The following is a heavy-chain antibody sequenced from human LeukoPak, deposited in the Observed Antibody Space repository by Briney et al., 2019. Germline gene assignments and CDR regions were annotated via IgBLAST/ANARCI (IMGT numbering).Heavy chain of an antibody. J-gene: IGHJ4*02. CDR3: AKPYYYDSSGYYLDY. D-gene: IGHD3-22*01. Sequence: TGGSLRLSCAASGFIFSSYAMSWVRQAPGKGLEWVSAISGSGGSTYYADSVKGRFTISRDNSKNTLYLQMNSLRAEDTAVYYCAKPYYYDSSGYYLDYWGQGTLVTVSS. V-gene: IGHV3-23*01. CDR2: ISGSGGST. CDR1: GFIFSSYA.